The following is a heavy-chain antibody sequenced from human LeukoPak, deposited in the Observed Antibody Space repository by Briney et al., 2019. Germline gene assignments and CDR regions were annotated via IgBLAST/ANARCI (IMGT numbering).Heavy chain of an antibody. CDR2: IKQDGSEK. CDR1: GFPFSDYL. CDR3: ARDDSSGPPGY. D-gene: IGHD3-22*01. V-gene: IGHV3-7*01. Sequence: GGSLRLSCVASGFPFSDYLLTWVRQAPGKGLEWVANIKQDGSEKYYVDSVRGRFTISRDNAKNSLYLQMNSLRAEDTAVYYCARDDSSGPPGYWGQGTLVTVSS. J-gene: IGHJ4*02.